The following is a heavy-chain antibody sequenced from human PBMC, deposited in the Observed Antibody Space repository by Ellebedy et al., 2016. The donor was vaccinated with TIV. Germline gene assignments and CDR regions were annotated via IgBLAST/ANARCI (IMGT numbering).Heavy chain of an antibody. V-gene: IGHV3-43*02. CDR3: AKHSYYDVLTGSPDY. J-gene: IGHJ1*01. D-gene: IGHD3-9*01. CDR2: ITGDGCDT. CDR1: GFTFDDYG. Sequence: PGGSLRLSCAASGFTFDDYGMHWVRQLPGKGLEWVSLITGDGCDTYYADSVKGRFTISRDNSKSSLYLQMNSLRTEDTALYYCAKHSYYDVLTGSPDYWGQGTLVTVSS.